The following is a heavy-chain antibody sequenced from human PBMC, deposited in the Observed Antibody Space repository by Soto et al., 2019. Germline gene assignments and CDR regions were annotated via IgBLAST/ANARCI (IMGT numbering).Heavy chain of an antibody. CDR3: ARGSTDSYPGSRIFDF. CDR1: GIPFGSRA. CDR2: ITDTGGDT. Sequence: EVQLLESGGDLVQPVGSLRLSCVASGIPFGSRAMSWVRQAPGEGLEWVSTITDTGGDTQYADSVRGRFTMSRDNSKKTLYLQKNSLRVEDSARYYCARGSTDSYPGSRIFDFWGRGTLVTVSS. V-gene: IGHV3-23*01. J-gene: IGHJ4*02. D-gene: IGHD3-10*01.